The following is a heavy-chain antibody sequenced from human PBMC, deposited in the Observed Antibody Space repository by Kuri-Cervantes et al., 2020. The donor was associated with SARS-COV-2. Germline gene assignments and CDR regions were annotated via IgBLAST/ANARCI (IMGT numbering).Heavy chain of an antibody. Sequence: SETLSLTCTVSGYSISSGYYWGWIRQPPGKGLEWIGSIYHSGSTYYNPSLKSRVTISVDTSKNQFSLKLSSVTAADTAVYYCARVREFYEIDYWGQGTLVTVSS. V-gene: IGHV4-38-2*02. CDR1: GYSISSGYY. CDR2: IYHSGST. CDR3: ARVREFYEIDY. J-gene: IGHJ4*02. D-gene: IGHD2/OR15-2a*01.